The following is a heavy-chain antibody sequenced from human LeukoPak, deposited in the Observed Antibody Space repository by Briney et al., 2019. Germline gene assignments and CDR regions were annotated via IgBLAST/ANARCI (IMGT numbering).Heavy chain of an antibody. CDR1: GYTFAEYY. J-gene: IGHJ3*01. CDR3: ARDQYSSGSYLF. D-gene: IGHD6-19*01. CDR2: IHIKSGVT. Sequence: GASVKVSCEASGYTFAEYYMHWVRQAPGQGLEWMGWIHIKSGVTKYAQKFQGRVTMTADTSISTAYMELSRLTSDDTAVYYCARDQYSSGSYLFWGQGTMVTVSS. V-gene: IGHV1-2*02.